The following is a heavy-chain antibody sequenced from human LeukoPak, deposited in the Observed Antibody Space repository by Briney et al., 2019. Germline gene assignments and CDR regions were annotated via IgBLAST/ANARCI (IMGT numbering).Heavy chain of an antibody. CDR3: ASKWYCGGDCYYQIDY. Sequence: GRSLRLSCAASGFTFNSYVMHWVRQAPGKGLEWVAVISYDGSNKYYADSVKGRFTISRDNSKNTLYLQMNSLRAEDTAVYYCASKWYCGGDCYYQIDYWGQGTLVTVSS. CDR2: ISYDGSNK. J-gene: IGHJ4*02. D-gene: IGHD2-21*02. CDR1: GFTFNSYV. V-gene: IGHV3-30*03.